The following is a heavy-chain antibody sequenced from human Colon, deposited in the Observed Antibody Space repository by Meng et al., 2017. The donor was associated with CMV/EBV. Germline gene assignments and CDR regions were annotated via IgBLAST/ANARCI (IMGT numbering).Heavy chain of an antibody. CDR2: ISYSGST. CDR1: DDSITYYH. Sequence: SETLSLTCSFSDDSITYYHWTWIRQPPGKGLEWIGYISYSGSTNYNPSLKSRVTISVDTSKNQFSLKLSSVTAADTAVYYCARVVVVPAATGRGWFDPWGQGTLVTVSS. V-gene: IGHV4-59*01. J-gene: IGHJ5*02. D-gene: IGHD2-2*01. CDR3: ARVVVVPAATGRGWFDP.